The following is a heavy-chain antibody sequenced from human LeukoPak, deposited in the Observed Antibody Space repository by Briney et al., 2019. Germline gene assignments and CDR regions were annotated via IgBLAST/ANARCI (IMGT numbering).Heavy chain of an antibody. V-gene: IGHV4-59*08. J-gene: IGHJ4*02. D-gene: IGHD4-17*01. CDR2: IYYSGST. CDR3: ARQVFGDFTKTYFDY. CDR1: GGSISSYY. Sequence: PSETLSLTCTVSGGSISSYYWSWIQQPPGKGLEWIGYIYYSGSTNYNPSLKSRVTISVDTSKNQFSLKLSSVTAADTAVYYCARQVFGDFTKTYFDYWGQGTLVTVSS.